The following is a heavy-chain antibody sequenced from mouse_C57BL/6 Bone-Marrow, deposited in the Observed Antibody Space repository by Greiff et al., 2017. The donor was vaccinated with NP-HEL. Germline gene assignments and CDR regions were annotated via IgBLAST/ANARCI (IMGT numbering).Heavy chain of an antibody. J-gene: IGHJ2*01. CDR1: GYTFTSSG. CDR3: ARPLFDY. V-gene: IGHV1-81*01. CDR2: IYPRSGNT. Sequence: QVQLQQSGAELARPGASVKLSCKASGYTFTSSGISWVKQRTGQGLEWIGEIYPRSGNTYYNEKFKGKATLTADKSSSTAYMELRSLTSEDSAVYFCARPLFDYWGQGTTLTVSS.